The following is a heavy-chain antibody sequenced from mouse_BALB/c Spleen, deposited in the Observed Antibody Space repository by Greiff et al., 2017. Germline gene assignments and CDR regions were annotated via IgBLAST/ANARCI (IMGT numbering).Heavy chain of an antibody. D-gene: IGHD2-14*01. CDR3: ARGDYRYPFAY. Sequence: EVKLMESGGGLVKPGGSLKLSCAASGFTFSDYYMYWVRQTPEKRLEWVATISDGGSYTYYPDSVKGRFTISRDNAKNNLYLQMSSLKSEDTAMYYCARGDYRYPFAYWGQGTLVTVSA. CDR2: ISDGGSYT. J-gene: IGHJ3*01. CDR1: GFTFSDYY. V-gene: IGHV5-4*02.